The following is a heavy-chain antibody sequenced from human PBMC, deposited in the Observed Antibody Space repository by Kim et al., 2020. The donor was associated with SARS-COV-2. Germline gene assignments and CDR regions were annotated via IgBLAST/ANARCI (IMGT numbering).Heavy chain of an antibody. CDR1: GFTFSNYW. D-gene: IGHD2-21*01. CDR3: ARERGGDNEDS. J-gene: IGHJ4*02. CDR2: ISSDGSRK. V-gene: IGHV3-74*01. Sequence: GGSLRLSCAASGFTFSNYWMHWVRQVPGKGLAWVSLISSDGSRKHYADSVKGRFSISRDNAKNTLDLEMNGLRAEDTAVYYCARERGGDNEDSWGQGTLVTVSS.